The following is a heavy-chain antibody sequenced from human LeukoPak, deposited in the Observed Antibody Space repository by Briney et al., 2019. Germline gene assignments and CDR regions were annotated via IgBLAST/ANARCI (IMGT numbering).Heavy chain of an antibody. D-gene: IGHD2-15*01. V-gene: IGHV3-23*01. CDR3: AKMVGGYCSGGSCYYYGMDV. Sequence: GASLRLSCAASGFTFSSYAMSWVRQAPGKGLEWVSAISVSGGSTYYADSVKGRFTISRDNSKNTLYLQMNSLRAEDTAVYYCAKMVGGYCSGGSCYYYGMDVWGQGTTVTVSS. J-gene: IGHJ6*02. CDR1: GFTFSSYA. CDR2: ISVSGGST.